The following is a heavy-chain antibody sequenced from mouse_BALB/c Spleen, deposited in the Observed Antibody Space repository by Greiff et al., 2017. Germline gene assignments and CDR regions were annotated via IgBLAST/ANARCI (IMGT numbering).Heavy chain of an antibody. D-gene: IGHD2-4*01. CDR3: ARGSTMITTGFAY. J-gene: IGHJ3*01. Sequence: VQLQQSGPELVKPGAFVKISCKASGYTFTSYDINWVKQRPGQGLEGIGGIYPGGGSTKYNEKFKGKATLTADKSSSTAYMQLSILTSENSAVYFCARGSTMITTGFAYWGQGTLVTVSA. CDR2: IYPGGGST. CDR1: GYTFTSYD. V-gene: IGHV1S56*01.